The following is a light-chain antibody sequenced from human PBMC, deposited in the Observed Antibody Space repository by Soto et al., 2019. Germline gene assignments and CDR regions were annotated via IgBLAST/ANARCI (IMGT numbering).Light chain of an antibody. CDR1: QSVSSY. CDR3: QQRSNWPFSIT. Sequence: EIVLTQSPATLSLSPGERATLSCRASQSVSSYLAWYQQKPGQAPRLLIYDASNRATGIPARFSGSGSGTDFTLTISSLEPEDFAVYYCQQRSNWPFSITLGQGTRLEIK. CDR2: DAS. V-gene: IGKV3-11*01. J-gene: IGKJ5*01.